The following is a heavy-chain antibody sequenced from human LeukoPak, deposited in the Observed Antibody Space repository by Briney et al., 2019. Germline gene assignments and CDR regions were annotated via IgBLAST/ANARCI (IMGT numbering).Heavy chain of an antibody. CDR3: ARDGTYDILTGYYTLDY. CDR1: GYTFTSYA. V-gene: IGHV1-3*01. Sequence: ASVKVSCKASGYTFTSYAMHWVRQAPGQRPEWMGWINAGNGNTKYSQKFQGRVTITRDTSASTAYMELSSLRSEDTAVYYCARDGTYDILTGYYTLDYWGQGTLVTVSS. J-gene: IGHJ4*02. D-gene: IGHD3-9*01. CDR2: INAGNGNT.